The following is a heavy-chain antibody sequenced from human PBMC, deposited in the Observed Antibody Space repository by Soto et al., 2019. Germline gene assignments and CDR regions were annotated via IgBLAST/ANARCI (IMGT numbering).Heavy chain of an antibody. CDR1: GFTFSSYW. CDR3: ARCPYWSEYYYYGMDV. D-gene: IGHD2-15*01. CDR2: INSDGSST. Sequence: GGSLRLSCAASGFTFSSYWMHWVRQAPGKGLVWVSRINSDGSSTSYADSVKGRFTISRDNAKNTLYLQMNSLRAEDTAVYYCARCPYWSEYYYYGMDVWGQGTTVTVSS. V-gene: IGHV3-74*01. J-gene: IGHJ6*02.